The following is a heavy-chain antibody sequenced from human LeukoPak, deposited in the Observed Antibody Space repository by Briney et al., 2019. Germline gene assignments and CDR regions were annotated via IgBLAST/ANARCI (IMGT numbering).Heavy chain of an antibody. J-gene: IGHJ4*02. CDR2: MYHSGSI. CDR3: ARGEYYYDSSGYRGRPFDY. CDR1: GGSISSGGYS. Sequence: SETLSLTCAVSGGSISSGGYSWSWIRQPPGKGLEWTGCMYHSGSIYYTPSLNSRVTISVDRSKNQFSLRLGSVTAADTAVYYCARGEYYYDSSGYRGRPFDYWGQGTLVTVSS. D-gene: IGHD3-22*01. V-gene: IGHV4-30-2*01.